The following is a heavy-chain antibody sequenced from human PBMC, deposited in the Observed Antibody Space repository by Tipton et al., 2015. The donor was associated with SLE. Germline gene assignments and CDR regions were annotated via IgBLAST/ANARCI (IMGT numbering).Heavy chain of an antibody. V-gene: IGHV4-59*08. Sequence: TLSLTCTVSGDSISSYYWSWIRQPPGKRLEWIGCVCNSGSANYDPSLKSRGTISVDTSRNHFSLELTSVTAADTAVYYCARQRLRLLSPLDSWGQGTTVTVSS. CDR2: VCNSGSA. J-gene: IGHJ6*02. D-gene: IGHD3-16*01. CDR3: ARQRLRLLSPLDS. CDR1: GDSISSYY.